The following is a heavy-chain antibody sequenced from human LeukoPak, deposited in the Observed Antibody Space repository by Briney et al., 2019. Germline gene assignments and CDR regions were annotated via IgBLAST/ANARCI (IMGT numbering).Heavy chain of an antibody. J-gene: IGHJ4*02. CDR1: GFTFSSYA. V-gene: IGHV3-23*01. CDR3: AKGMYYYGSGSYYRAPFDY. CDR2: ISGSGGST. Sequence: PGGSLRLSCAASGFTFSSYAMSWVRQAPGKGLEWVSAISGSGGSTYYADSVKGRFTISRDNSKNTLYLQMNSLRAEDTAVYYCAKGMYYYGSGSYYRAPFDYWGQGTLVTVSS. D-gene: IGHD3-10*01.